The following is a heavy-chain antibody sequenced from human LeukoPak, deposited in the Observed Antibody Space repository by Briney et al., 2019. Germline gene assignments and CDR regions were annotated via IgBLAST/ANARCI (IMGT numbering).Heavy chain of an antibody. CDR3: ARDGGFDGYNSYFDY. J-gene: IGHJ4*02. CDR2: ISSRSSNL. Sequence: KPGGSLRLSCAASAFTFSGYSMNWVRQAPGKGLEWVSSISSRSSNLYYADSVKGRFTISRDNAKNSLYLQMNGLRAEDTALYYCARDGGFDGYNSYFDYWGQGTLVTVSS. CDR1: AFTFSGYS. D-gene: IGHD5-24*01. V-gene: IGHV3-21*01.